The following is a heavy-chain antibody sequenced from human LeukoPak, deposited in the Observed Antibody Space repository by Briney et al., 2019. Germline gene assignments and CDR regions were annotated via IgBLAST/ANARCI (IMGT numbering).Heavy chain of an antibody. D-gene: IGHD6-19*01. J-gene: IGHJ6*03. Sequence: GGSLRLSCAASGFTFSSYAMSWVRQAPGKGLEWVSSISRSGSTKYYADSVKGRFTISRDNAKNSLYLQMNSLRAEDTAVYYCARGDLGSKIPYSSGWFGNYYYYMDVWGKGTTVTISS. CDR1: GFTFSSYA. V-gene: IGHV3-48*04. CDR2: ISRSGSTK. CDR3: ARGDLGSKIPYSSGWFGNYYYYMDV.